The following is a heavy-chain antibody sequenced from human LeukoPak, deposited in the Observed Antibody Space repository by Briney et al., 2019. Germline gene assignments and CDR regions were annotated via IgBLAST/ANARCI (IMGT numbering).Heavy chain of an antibody. CDR1: GFTFDDYG. D-gene: IGHD3-22*01. CDR3: ARVSSSGYFQH. CDR2: INWNGGST. V-gene: IGHV3-20*04. J-gene: IGHJ1*01. Sequence: GGSLRLSCAASGFTFDDYGMRWVRQAPGKGLEWVSGINWNGGSTGYADSVKGRFTISRDNAKNSLYLQMNSLRAEDTALYYCARVSSSGYFQHWGQGTLVTVSS.